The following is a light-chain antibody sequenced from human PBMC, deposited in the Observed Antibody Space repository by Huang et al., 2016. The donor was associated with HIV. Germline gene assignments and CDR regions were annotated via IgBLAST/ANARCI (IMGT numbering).Light chain of an antibody. CDR2: GAS. J-gene: IGKJ1*01. Sequence: DIQMTQSPFSLSASVGDRVTITCRASQNIRRYLNWYQQKPGKGPNLLIYGASDLQSGAPSRLSGSGSGTCFTLTINSLQPEDFATYYCQQTYNTPWTFGQGTEVEFK. CDR3: QQTYNTPWT. V-gene: IGKV1-39*01. CDR1: QNIRRY.